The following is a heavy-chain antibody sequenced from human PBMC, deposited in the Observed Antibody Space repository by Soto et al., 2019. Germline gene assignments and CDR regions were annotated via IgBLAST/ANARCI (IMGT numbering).Heavy chain of an antibody. D-gene: IGHD3-10*01. CDR1: GYTFTSYY. V-gene: IGHV1-46*01. J-gene: IGHJ5*02. CDR3: AREGAVLTYWFDP. CDR2: INPSGGST. Sequence: ASVKVSCKASGYTFTSYYMHRVRQAPGQGLEWMGIINPSGGSTSYAQKFQGRVTMTRDTSTSTVYMELSSLRSEDTAVYYCAREGAVLTYWFDPWGQGTLVTVSS.